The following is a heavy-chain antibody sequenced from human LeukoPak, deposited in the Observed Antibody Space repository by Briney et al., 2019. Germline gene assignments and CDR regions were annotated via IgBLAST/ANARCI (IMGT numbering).Heavy chain of an antibody. Sequence: SETLSLTCTVSGGSISSSSYYWGWIRQPPGKGLEWIGSIYYSGSTYYNPSLKSRVTISVDTSKNQFSLKLSSVTAADTAVYYCARHGGYYDFWSGERWFDPWGQGTLVTVSS. J-gene: IGHJ5*02. V-gene: IGHV4-39*01. CDR2: IYYSGST. CDR1: GGSISSSSYY. CDR3: ARHGGYYDFWSGERWFDP. D-gene: IGHD3-3*01.